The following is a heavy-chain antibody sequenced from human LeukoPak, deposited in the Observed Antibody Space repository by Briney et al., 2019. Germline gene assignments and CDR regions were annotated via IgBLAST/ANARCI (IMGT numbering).Heavy chain of an antibody. CDR1: GYSFTSYW. J-gene: IGHJ6*02. D-gene: IGHD2-21*02. CDR2: IYPRDSHT. Sequence: GESLKISCKGSGYSFTSYWIGWVRQMPGKGLEWMGIIYPRDSHTSYSPSFQGQVTISADKSITTAYLQWSSLKASDTAVYYCARRAYCGGDCTRAYYSYFAMDVWGQGTTVTVSS. CDR3: ARRAYCGGDCTRAYYSYFAMDV. V-gene: IGHV5-51*01.